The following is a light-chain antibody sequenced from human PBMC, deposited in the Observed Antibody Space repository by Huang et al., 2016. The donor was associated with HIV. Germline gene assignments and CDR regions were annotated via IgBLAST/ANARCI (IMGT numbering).Light chain of an antibody. CDR3: QQANMYPRS. V-gene: IGKV1-12*01. CDR2: STS. J-gene: IGKJ5*01. Sequence: IQLTQSPSSVSASEGDTVRITCRASQDISSWLAWYQQKPREAPTLLIHSTSILQSWVPSRFNGSGSGTDFFLTINSLRPDDFATYYCQQANMYPRSFGQGTRLDIK. CDR1: QDISSW.